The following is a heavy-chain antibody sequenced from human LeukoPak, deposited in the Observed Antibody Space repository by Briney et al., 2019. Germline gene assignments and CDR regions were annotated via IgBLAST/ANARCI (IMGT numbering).Heavy chain of an antibody. D-gene: IGHD3-10*01. CDR2: ISGSGGST. V-gene: IGHV3-23*01. CDR1: GFTFSSYA. Sequence: GGSLRLSCAASGFTFSSYAMSWVRQAPGKGLEWVSAISGSGGSTYYADSVKGRFTISRDGSKNTLYLQMNSLRAEDTAVYYCAKDREGLWFGELSFWGQGTLVTVSS. CDR3: AKDREGLWFGELSF. J-gene: IGHJ4*02.